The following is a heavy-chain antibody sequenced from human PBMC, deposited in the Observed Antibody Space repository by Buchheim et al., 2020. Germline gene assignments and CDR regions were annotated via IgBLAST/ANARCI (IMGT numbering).Heavy chain of an antibody. D-gene: IGHD1-26*01. Sequence: QLQLQESGPGLVRPSETLSLTCSVSGDSITSRSSYWAWIRQAPGKGLEWIGTVYYSGSTYSNPSLKSRFTVSVDTSKNPFSLKLNSVTAADTAVYFWARQRVVGSYWIGKNVVSKNYFDYWGRGTL. J-gene: IGHJ4*02. V-gene: IGHV4-39*01. CDR1: GDSITSRSSY. CDR2: VYYSGST. CDR3: ARQRVVGSYWIGKNVVSKNYFDY.